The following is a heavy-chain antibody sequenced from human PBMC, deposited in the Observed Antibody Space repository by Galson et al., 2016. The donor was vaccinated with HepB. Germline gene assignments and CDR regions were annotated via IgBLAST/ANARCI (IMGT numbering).Heavy chain of an antibody. CDR2: IFSGGSP. D-gene: IGHD2/OR15-2a*01. Sequence: SETLSLTCTVSGGSFSSSTHYWGWIRQPPGKGLGWIGSIFSGGSPYYNPSLTSRVTISEDTSKSQLSLKLNSMTAADTAVYYCARHVATFYYFDSWGQGALVTVSS. V-gene: IGHV4-39*01. CDR3: ARHVATFYYFDS. CDR1: GGSFSSSTHY. J-gene: IGHJ4*02.